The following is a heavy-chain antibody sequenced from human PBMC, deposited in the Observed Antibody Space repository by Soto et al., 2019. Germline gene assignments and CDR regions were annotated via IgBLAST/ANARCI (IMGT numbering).Heavy chain of an antibody. D-gene: IGHD5-12*01. V-gene: IGHV4-30-2*06. Sequence: QLQLQESASGVVKTSETLSLTCTVSGASITYGAFSWSWIRQSPGKGLEWLGYISHLETTYFHPSFKSRLTMSIDRARNQFSLRLTSVTAADVAVYYCARGGGYDPFDSWGQGVLVTVSS. CDR2: ISHLETT. CDR3: ARGGGYDPFDS. J-gene: IGHJ4*02. CDR1: GASITYGAFS.